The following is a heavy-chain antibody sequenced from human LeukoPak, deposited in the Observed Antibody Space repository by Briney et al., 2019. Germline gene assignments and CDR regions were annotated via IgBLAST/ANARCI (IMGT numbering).Heavy chain of an antibody. CDR2: INGDGSRQ. CDR1: GFTFSNNW. D-gene: IGHD6-13*01. CDR3: AKDLYTSRYACCFDY. V-gene: IGHV3-74*01. Sequence: GGSLRLSCAASGFTFSNNWMHWVRQAPGKGLVWVSRINGDGSRQNYVDSMRGRFTISRDNAKNTLYLQMNSLRAEDTAVYYCAKDLYTSRYACCFDYWGQGTLVTVSS. J-gene: IGHJ4*02.